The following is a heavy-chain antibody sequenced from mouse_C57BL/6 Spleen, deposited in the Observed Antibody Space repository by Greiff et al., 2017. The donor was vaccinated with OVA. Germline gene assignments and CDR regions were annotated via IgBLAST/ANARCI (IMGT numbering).Heavy chain of an antibody. CDR3: ARRGLRRDAMDY. Sequence: VQLQQSGAELVKPGASVKLSCKASGYTFTSYWMHWVKQRPGQGLEWIGMIHPNSGSTNYNEKFKSKATLTVDKSSSTAYMQLSSLTSEDSAVYYCARRGLRRDAMDYWGQGTSVTVSS. D-gene: IGHD2-4*01. CDR2: IHPNSGST. CDR1: GYTFTSYW. J-gene: IGHJ4*01. V-gene: IGHV1-64*01.